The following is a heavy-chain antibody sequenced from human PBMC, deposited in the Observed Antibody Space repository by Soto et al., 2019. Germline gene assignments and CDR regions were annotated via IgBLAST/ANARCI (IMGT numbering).Heavy chain of an antibody. CDR3: ERPSNKVGSFDY. J-gene: IGHJ4*02. Sequence: GESLNIACKLSAYSFTSYWISWVRQLPGECREWMWSIDPSDAYTNYSPSFQGHVSIAADKSIHTAYLQAASLQASDPSMSYRERPSNKVGSFDYWGQGTLVTVSS. CDR1: AYSFTSYW. CDR2: IDPSDAYT. V-gene: IGHV5-10-1*01. D-gene: IGHD4-4*01.